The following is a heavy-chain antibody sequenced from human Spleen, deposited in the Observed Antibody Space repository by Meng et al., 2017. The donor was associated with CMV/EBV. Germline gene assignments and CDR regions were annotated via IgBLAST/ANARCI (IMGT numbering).Heavy chain of an antibody. J-gene: IGHJ4*02. CDR3: ARVPIAKYTSSSDSGYYFDY. D-gene: IGHD6-6*01. CDR1: GGSISTYY. Sequence: SETLSLTCTVSGGSISTYYWTWIRQPPGKGLEWIGFIYYTGSTSYNPSLKSRVTISVDTSKNQFSLKLTSLSAADTAVYYCARVPIAKYTSSSDSGYYFDYWGQGTLVTVSS. V-gene: IGHV4-59*01. CDR2: IYYTGST.